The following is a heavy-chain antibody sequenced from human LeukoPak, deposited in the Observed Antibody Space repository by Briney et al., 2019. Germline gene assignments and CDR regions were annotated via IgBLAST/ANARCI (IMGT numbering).Heavy chain of an antibody. CDR2: ITPIFGTA. CDR1: GGTFSSHP. Sequence: ASVKVSCKASGGTFSSHPFTWVRQAPGQGLEWMGEITPIFGTANYAQRFQGRVTITADESTSTVYMELSSLRSDDTALYYCATTISKAPLRYFDWRVWGQGTMVTVSS. J-gene: IGHJ3*01. CDR3: ATTISKAPLRYFDWRV. D-gene: IGHD3-9*01. V-gene: IGHV1-69*01.